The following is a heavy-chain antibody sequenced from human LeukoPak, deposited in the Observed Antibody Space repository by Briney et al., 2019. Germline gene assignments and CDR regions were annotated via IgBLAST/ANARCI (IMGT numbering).Heavy chain of an antibody. J-gene: IGHJ5*02. CDR3: ARERLRYNWFDP. CDR1: GFTFSSYA. D-gene: IGHD4-17*01. CDR2: ISYDGSNK. V-gene: IGHV3-30-3*01. Sequence: GGSLRLSCAASGFTFSSYAMHWVRQAPGKGLEWVAVISYDGSNKYYADSVKGRFTISRDNSKNTLYLQMNSLRAEDTAVYYCARERLRYNWFDPWGPGTLVTVSS.